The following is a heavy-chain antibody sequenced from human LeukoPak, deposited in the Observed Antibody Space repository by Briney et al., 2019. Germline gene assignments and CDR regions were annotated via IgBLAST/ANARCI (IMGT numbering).Heavy chain of an antibody. Sequence: SETLSLTCTVSGDSNSSYYWSWIRQPPGKGLEWIGYIYSSGSTNYNPSPKSRVTMSVDTSKNQFSLKLSSVTAADTAVYYCARDKGRAFDIWGQGTVVTVSS. J-gene: IGHJ3*02. CDR1: GDSNSSYY. CDR3: ARDKGRAFDI. CDR2: IYSSGST. V-gene: IGHV4-59*01.